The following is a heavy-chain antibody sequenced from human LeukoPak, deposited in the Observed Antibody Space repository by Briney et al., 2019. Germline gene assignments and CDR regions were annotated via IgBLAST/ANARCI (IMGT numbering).Heavy chain of an antibody. CDR1: GGTFSSYA. CDR3: ARDLGGYYQFDNWFDP. D-gene: IGHD3-22*01. J-gene: IGHJ5*02. CDR2: IIPIFGTA. Sequence: ASVKVSCNASGGTFSSYAISWVRQAPGQGLEWMGGIIPIFGTANYAQKFQGRVTITADESTSTAYMELSSLRSEDTAVYYCARDLGGYYQFDNWFDPWGQGTLVTVSS. V-gene: IGHV1-69*13.